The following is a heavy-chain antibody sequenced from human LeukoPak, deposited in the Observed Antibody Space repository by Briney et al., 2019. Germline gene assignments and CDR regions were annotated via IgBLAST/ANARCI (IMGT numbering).Heavy chain of an antibody. V-gene: IGHV4-39*01. CDR1: GGSISSSGYY. CDR3: ARHEYSGSYYGLSWFDP. D-gene: IGHD1-26*01. Sequence: SETLSLTCTVSGGSISSSGYYWGWIRQPPGKGLEWIASIYYSGSTYYNPSLKSRVTISVDTSKNRLSLKLSSLPAADTAVYYCARHEYSGSYYGLSWFDPWGQGTLVTVSS. CDR2: IYYSGST. J-gene: IGHJ5*02.